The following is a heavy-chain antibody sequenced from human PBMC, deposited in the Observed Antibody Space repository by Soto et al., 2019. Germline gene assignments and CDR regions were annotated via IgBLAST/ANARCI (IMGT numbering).Heavy chain of an antibody. CDR2: TYYRSKWYN. D-gene: IGHD6-19*01. Sequence: SQTLSLTCAISGDSVSSNSAAWNWIRQSPSRGLEWLGRTYYRSKWYNDYAVSVKSRITINPDTSKNQLSLQLNSVTPEDTAVYYCARDRTTKHSSGLTSRFDPWGQGTLVTVSS. V-gene: IGHV6-1*01. CDR3: ARDRTTKHSSGLTSRFDP. J-gene: IGHJ5*02. CDR1: GDSVSSNSAA.